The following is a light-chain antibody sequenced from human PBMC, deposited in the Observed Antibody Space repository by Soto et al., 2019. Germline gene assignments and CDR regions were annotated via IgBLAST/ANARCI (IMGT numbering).Light chain of an antibody. CDR3: CSYAGSYTLV. CDR1: SSDVGIYNY. J-gene: IGLJ2*01. V-gene: IGLV2-11*01. Sequence: QSALTQPRSVSGSPGQSVTISCTGTSSDVGIYNYVSWYQQHPGKAPKLMIYDVSERPSGVPDRFSGSKSGNTASLTISGLQAEDEADYYCCSYAGSYTLVFGGGTQLTVL. CDR2: DVS.